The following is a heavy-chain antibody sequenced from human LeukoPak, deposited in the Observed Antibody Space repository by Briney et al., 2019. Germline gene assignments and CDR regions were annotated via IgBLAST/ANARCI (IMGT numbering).Heavy chain of an antibody. J-gene: IGHJ4*02. D-gene: IGHD3-16*01. Sequence: SETLSLTCTAPGGSISSYYWSWIRQPPGKGLEWIGYIYYSGSTNYNPSLKSRVTISVDTSKNQFSLKLSSVTAADTAVYYCARGVWGATNGLDYWGQGTLVTVSS. CDR2: IYYSGST. V-gene: IGHV4-59*01. CDR1: GGSISSYY. CDR3: ARGVWGATNGLDY.